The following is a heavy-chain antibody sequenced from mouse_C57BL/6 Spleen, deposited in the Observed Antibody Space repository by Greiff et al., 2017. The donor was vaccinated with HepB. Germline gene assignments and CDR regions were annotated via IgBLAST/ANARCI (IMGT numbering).Heavy chain of an antibody. J-gene: IGHJ2*01. V-gene: IGHV5-9-1*02. Sequence: DVMLVESGEGLVKPGGSLKLSCAASGFTFSSYAMSWVRQTPEKRLEWVAYISSGGDYLYYADTVQGRFTISRDNARNTRYLQMSSLKSEDTAMYYCTRARNQYYFDYWGQGTTLTVSS. CDR2: ISSGGDYL. CDR1: GFTFSSYA. D-gene: IGHD2-1*01. CDR3: TRARNQYYFDY.